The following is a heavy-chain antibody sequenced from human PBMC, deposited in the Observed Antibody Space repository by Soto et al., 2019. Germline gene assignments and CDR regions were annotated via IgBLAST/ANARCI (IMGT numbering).Heavy chain of an antibody. V-gene: IGHV3-23*01. Sequence: EVQLLESGGGLVQRGGSLRLSCAASGFPVSSYVMAWVRQAPGKGLEWVSGISGGGSNTFYADSVKGRFTISRDNSKNTLLLQMNSVGAEDTAVYSGAKDSNKYSSSLRGRYFDSWGQGIGVTVSS. CDR2: ISGGGSNT. CDR1: GFPVSSYV. D-gene: IGHD4-4*01. J-gene: IGHJ4*02. CDR3: AKDSNKYSSSLRGRYFDS.